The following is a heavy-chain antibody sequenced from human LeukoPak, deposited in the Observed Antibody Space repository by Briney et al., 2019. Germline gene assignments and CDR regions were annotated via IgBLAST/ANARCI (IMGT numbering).Heavy chain of an antibody. Sequence: SETLSLTCTVSGGSISSSSYYWGWIRQPPGKGLEWIGSIYYSGSTYYNPSLKSRVTISVDTSKNQFSLKLSSVTVADTAVYYCARRVTMVRGVTFFDYWGQGTLVTVSS. CDR3: ARRVTMVRGVTFFDY. CDR1: GGSISSSSYY. D-gene: IGHD3-10*01. J-gene: IGHJ4*02. V-gene: IGHV4-39*01. CDR2: IYYSGST.